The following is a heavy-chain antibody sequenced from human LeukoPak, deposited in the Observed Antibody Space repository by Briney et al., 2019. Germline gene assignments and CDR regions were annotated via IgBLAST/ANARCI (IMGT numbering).Heavy chain of an antibody. CDR3: AKDLEAVAGTFDY. D-gene: IGHD6-19*01. V-gene: IGHV3-23*01. CDR1: GFTFSSSA. J-gene: IGHJ4*02. Sequence: GGSLRLSCAASGFTFSSSAMSWVRQVPGKGLEWVSGISASGGSTSYADSVRGRFTISRDNSKNTLYVQMNSLRAEDTAVYYCAKDLEAVAGTFDYWGQGTLVTVSS. CDR2: ISASGGST.